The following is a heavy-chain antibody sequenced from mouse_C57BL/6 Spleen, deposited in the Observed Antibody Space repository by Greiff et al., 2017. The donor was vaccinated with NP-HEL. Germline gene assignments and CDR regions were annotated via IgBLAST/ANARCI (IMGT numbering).Heavy chain of an antibody. CDR1: GYTFSSYW. CDR2: IYPGDGDT. Sequence: VQLQQSGAELVKPGASVKISCKASGYTFSSYWMNWVKQRPGKGLEWIGQIYPGDGDTNYNGKFKGKATLTADKSSSTAYMQLSSLTSADSAVYFCARCDYSYYFDYWGQGTTLTVSS. CDR3: ARCDYSYYFDY. V-gene: IGHV1-80*01. D-gene: IGHD1-1*01. J-gene: IGHJ2*01.